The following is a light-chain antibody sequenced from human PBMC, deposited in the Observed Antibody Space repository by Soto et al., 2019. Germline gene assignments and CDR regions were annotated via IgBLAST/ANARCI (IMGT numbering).Light chain of an antibody. CDR3: SSYTSSSTLVV. J-gene: IGLJ2*01. Sequence: ALTQPASVSGSPGQSITISCTGTSSDVGGYNYVSWYQQHPGKAPKLMIYEVSNRPSGVSNRFSGSKSGNTASLTISGLQAEDEADYYCSSYTSSSTLVVFGGGTQLTVL. V-gene: IGLV2-14*01. CDR2: EVS. CDR1: SSDVGGYNY.